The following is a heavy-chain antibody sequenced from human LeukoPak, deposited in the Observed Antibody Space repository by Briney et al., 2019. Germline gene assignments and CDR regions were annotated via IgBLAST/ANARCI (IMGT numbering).Heavy chain of an antibody. CDR2: LYSDGNT. V-gene: IGHV3-53*01. CDR3: ARGVEPLAANTLAY. D-gene: IGHD1-14*01. J-gene: IGHJ4*02. Sequence: HPGGSLRLSCAASGFTVITNDMTWVRQAPGKGLEWVSVLYSDGNTKYADSVQGRFTISRDNSKNTRYLEMNSLSPDDTAVYYCARGVEPLAANTLAYWGQGTLVTVSS. CDR1: GFTVITND.